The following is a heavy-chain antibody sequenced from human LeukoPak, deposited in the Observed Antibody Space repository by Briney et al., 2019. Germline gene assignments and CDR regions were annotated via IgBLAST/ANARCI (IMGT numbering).Heavy chain of an antibody. CDR1: GASLNGHY. D-gene: IGHD2-8*01. V-gene: IGHV4-34*01. CDR3: AQNGQSGFSFDP. CDR2: GSDVGGT. Sequence: SETLSLTCAVYGASLNGHYWSWIRQPPGKGLEWIGEGSDVGGTKYNPSLKGRVTISADTSKNQFSLKLSSVTAADTAVYYCAQNGQSGFSFDPWGQGTLVTVSS. J-gene: IGHJ5*02.